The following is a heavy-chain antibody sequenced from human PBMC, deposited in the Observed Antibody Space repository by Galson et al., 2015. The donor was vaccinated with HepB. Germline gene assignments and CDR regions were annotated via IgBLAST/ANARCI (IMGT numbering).Heavy chain of an antibody. Sequence: SVKVSCKASGYTFTSYGISWVRQAPGQGLEWMGWISAYNGNTNYAQKLQGRVTMTTDTSTSTAYMELRSLRSDDTAVYYCARARVMVGATGESTGNWFDPWGQGTLVTVSS. CDR3: ARARVMVGATGESTGNWFDP. J-gene: IGHJ5*02. V-gene: IGHV1-18*01. CDR2: ISAYNGNT. D-gene: IGHD1-26*01. CDR1: GYTFTSYG.